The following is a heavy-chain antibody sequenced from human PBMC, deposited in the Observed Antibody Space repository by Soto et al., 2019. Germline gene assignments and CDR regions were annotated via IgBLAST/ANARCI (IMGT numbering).Heavy chain of an antibody. CDR2: IIPIFGTA. V-gene: IGHV1-69*12. J-gene: IGHJ1*01. Sequence: QVQLVQSGAEVKKPGSSVKVSCKASGGTFSSYAISWVRQAPGQGLGWMGGIIPIFGTANYAQKFQGRVTNTADDPTSTAYMELSSLRSADTAVYSWPRFGNGDYYGYFPHWGKGTLVTVSS. CDR1: GGTFSSYA. D-gene: IGHD4-17*01. CDR3: PRFGNGDYYGYFPH.